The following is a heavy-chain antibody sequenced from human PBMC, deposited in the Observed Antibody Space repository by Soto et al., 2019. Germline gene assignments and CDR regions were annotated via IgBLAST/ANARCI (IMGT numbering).Heavy chain of an antibody. CDR2: IVVGSGNT. D-gene: IGHD3-10*01. CDR3: AAAGSPRNAFDI. CDR1: GFTFTSSA. J-gene: IGHJ3*02. Sequence: AASVKVSCKASGFTFTSSAVQWVRQARGQRLEWIGWIVVGSGNTNYAQKFQERVTITRDMSTSTAYMELSSLRSEDTAVYYCAAAGSPRNAFDIWGQGTMVTVSS. V-gene: IGHV1-58*01.